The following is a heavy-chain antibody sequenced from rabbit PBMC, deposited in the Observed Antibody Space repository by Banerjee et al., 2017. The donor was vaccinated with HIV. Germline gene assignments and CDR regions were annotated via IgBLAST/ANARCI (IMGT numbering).Heavy chain of an antibody. J-gene: IGHJ4*01. V-gene: IGHV1S40*01. Sequence: WAKGPFTISKTSSTTVTLQMTSLTAADTATYFCARDSSYSGWYFSLWGQGTLVTVS. D-gene: IGHD1-1*01. CDR3: ARDSSYSGWYFSL.